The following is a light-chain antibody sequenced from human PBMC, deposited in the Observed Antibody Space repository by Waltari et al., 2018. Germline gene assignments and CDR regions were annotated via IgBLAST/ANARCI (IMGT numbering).Light chain of an antibody. Sequence: QSVLTQPPSASGTPGQRVTISCSGSSSNIGSTTVNWYQQPPGTAPKLLIYTNSYRPSGVPDRFSGSKSGTSASLAIRGLQSEDEADYYCAAWDVSLNGWVFGGGTKLTVL. CDR1: SSNIGSTT. J-gene: IGLJ3*02. V-gene: IGLV1-44*01. CDR3: AAWDVSLNGWV. CDR2: TNS.